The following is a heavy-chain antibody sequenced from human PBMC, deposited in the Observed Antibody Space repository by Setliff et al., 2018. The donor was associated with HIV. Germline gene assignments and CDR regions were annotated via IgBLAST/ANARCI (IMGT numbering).Heavy chain of an antibody. CDR2: IYYSGST. CDR3: ARQQHSSDLKIWNY. D-gene: IGHD6-19*01. Sequence: SETLSLTCTVSGGSISGSNYYWGWIRQPPGKGLEWVGSIYYSGSTYYSPSLKSRVTMSVDTSKNQFSLTLTSVTAADTAVYYCARQQHSSDLKIWNYWGQGTLVTVSS. CDR1: GGSISGSNYY. J-gene: IGHJ4*02. V-gene: IGHV4-39*01.